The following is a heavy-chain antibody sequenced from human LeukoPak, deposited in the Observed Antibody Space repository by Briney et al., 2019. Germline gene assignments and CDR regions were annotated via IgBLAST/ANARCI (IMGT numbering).Heavy chain of an antibody. V-gene: IGHV1-2*02. CDR3: TRGSTNSIAAAGTTSYGMDV. CDR1: GYTFTGYY. Sequence: GASVKVSCKASGYTFTGYYMHWVRQAPGQGLEWMGWINPNSGGTNYAQKFQGRVTMTRDTSISTAYMELSRLRSDDTAVYYCTRGSTNSIAAAGTTSYGMDVWGQGTTVTVSS. J-gene: IGHJ6*02. CDR2: INPNSGGT. D-gene: IGHD6-13*01.